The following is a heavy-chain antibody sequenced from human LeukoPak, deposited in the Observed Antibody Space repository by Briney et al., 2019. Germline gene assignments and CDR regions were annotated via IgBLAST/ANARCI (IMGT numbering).Heavy chain of an antibody. D-gene: IGHD3-22*01. CDR1: GFTFSSYS. Sequence: GRSLRLSCAASGFTFSSYSMYWVRQAPGKGLEWVSSISSSSSYIYYADSVKGRFTISRDNAKNSLYLQMNSLRAEDTAVYYCAREDYDSSGYYLFDYWGQGTLVTVSS. J-gene: IGHJ4*02. V-gene: IGHV3-21*01. CDR3: AREDYDSSGYYLFDY. CDR2: ISSSSSYI.